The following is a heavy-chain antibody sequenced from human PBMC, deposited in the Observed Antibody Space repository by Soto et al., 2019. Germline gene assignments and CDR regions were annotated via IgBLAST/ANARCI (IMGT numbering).Heavy chain of an antibody. V-gene: IGHV4-59*01. CDR1: GGSISSYY. J-gene: IGHJ4*02. CDR3: AKDAVSGDGIWLLDS. CDR2: IYYSGST. D-gene: IGHD4-17*01. Sequence: SETLSLTCTVSGGSISSYYWSWIRQPPGKGLEWIGYIYYSGSTNYNPSLKSRVTISVDTSKNQFSLKLSSVTAADTAVYYCAKDAVSGDGIWLLDSWGQGTVVTVSS.